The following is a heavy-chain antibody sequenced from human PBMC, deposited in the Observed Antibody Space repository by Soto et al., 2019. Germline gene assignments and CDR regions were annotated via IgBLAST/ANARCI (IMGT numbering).Heavy chain of an antibody. J-gene: IGHJ4*02. CDR2: IYYSGST. CDR1: GGSISSSSYY. Sequence: QLQLQESGPGLVKPSETLSLTCTVPGGSISSSSYYWGWIRQPPGKGLEWIGSIYYSGSTYYNPSLKSRVTISVDTSKNQFSLKLSSVTAADTAVYYCARHTRLAYNDYWGQGTLVTVSS. D-gene: IGHD6-19*01. V-gene: IGHV4-39*01. CDR3: ARHTRLAYNDY.